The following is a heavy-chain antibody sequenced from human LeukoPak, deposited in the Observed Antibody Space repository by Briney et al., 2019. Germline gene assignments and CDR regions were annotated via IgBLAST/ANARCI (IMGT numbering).Heavy chain of an antibody. CDR2: INPNSGGT. V-gene: IGHV1-2*02. CDR1: GYTFTGYY. CDR3: ARFLSSGLQYYYYYGMDV. Sequence: ASVKVSCKASGYTFTGYYMHWVRQAPGQGLEWMGWINPNSGGTNYAQKFQGRVTMTRDTFISTAYMELSRLRSDDTAVYYCARFLSSGLQYYYYYGMDVWGQGTTVTVSS. J-gene: IGHJ6*02. D-gene: IGHD6-19*01.